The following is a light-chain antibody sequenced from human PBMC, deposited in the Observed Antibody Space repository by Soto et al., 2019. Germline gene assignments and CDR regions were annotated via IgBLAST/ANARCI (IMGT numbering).Light chain of an antibody. CDR3: QQYDNSPWT. CDR1: QSVSNNY. J-gene: IGKJ1*01. Sequence: EIVLTQSPGTLSLSPGERATLSCRASQSVSNNYLAWYQRKPGQAPRLLIYGASSRATGIPHRFSGSGSGTDFALTISRREPEDFAVYYGQQYDNSPWTFGQGTKVAI. V-gene: IGKV3-20*01. CDR2: GAS.